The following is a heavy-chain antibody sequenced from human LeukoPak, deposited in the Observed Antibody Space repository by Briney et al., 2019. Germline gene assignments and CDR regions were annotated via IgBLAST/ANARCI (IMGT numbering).Heavy chain of an antibody. J-gene: IGHJ3*02. CDR1: GFTFSSYW. CDR2: IKQDGSEK. D-gene: IGHD3-22*01. Sequence: GGSLRLSCAASGFTFSSYWMSWVRQAPGKGLEWVANIKQDGSEKYYVDSVKGRFTISRDNAKNSLYLQMNSLRAEDTAVYYCARDSSGYWVDAFDIWGEGTMVTVSS. CDR3: ARDSSGYWVDAFDI. V-gene: IGHV3-7*05.